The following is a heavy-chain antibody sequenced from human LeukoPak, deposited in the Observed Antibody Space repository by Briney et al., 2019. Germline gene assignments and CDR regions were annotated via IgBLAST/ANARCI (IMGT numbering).Heavy chain of an antibody. D-gene: IGHD2-8*01. J-gene: IGHJ3*02. Sequence: PSETLSLTCAVSGGSISSSNWWSWVRQPPGKGLEWIGEIYHSGSTNYNPSLKSRVTISVDKSKNQFSLKLSSVTAADTAVYYCARGPMVYGSYALDIWGQGTMVTVSS. CDR1: GGSISSSNW. CDR3: ARGPMVYGSYALDI. V-gene: IGHV4-4*02. CDR2: IYHSGST.